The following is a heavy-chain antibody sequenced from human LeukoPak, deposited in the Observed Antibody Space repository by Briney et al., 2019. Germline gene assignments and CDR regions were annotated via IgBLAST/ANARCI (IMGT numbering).Heavy chain of an antibody. V-gene: IGHV3-23*01. CDR1: GFIFSSYA. D-gene: IGHD6-13*01. J-gene: IGHJ4*02. CDR2: INGSGGST. Sequence: PGGSLRLSCAASGFIFSSYAMSWVRQAPGKGLEWVSVINGSGGSTNYADSVNGRFTISRDNSKNMLHLQMSSLRAEDTAVYYCATLSDAIAAAGTRNYWGQGTLVTVSS. CDR3: ATLSDAIAAAGTRNY.